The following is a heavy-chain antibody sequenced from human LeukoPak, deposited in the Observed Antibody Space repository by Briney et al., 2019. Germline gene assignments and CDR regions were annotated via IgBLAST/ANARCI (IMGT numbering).Heavy chain of an antibody. CDR1: GGSISSGSYY. CDR2: IYTSGST. CDR3: ARGPYGSSWYSYGL. J-gene: IGHJ4*02. D-gene: IGHD6-13*01. Sequence: PSETLSLTFTVSGGSISSGSYYWSWIRQPAGKGLEWIGRIYTSGSTNYNPSLKSRVTISVDTFKNQFSLKLSSVTAADTAVYYCARGPYGSSWYSYGLWGQGTLVTVSS. V-gene: IGHV4-61*02.